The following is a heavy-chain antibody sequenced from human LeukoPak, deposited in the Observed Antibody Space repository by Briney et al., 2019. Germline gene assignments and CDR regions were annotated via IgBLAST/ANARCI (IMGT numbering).Heavy chain of an antibody. CDR2: IYHSGST. J-gene: IGHJ5*02. CDR1: GGSISSYY. CDR3: ARVGDYCSSTSCRNWFDP. D-gene: IGHD2-2*01. V-gene: IGHV4-59*01. Sequence: SETLSLTCTVSGGSISSYYWSWIRQPPGKGLEWIGYIYHSGSTNYNPSLNSRLTISVDTSKNQFSLKLSSVTAADTAVYYCARVGDYCSSTSCRNWFDPWGQGTLVTVSS.